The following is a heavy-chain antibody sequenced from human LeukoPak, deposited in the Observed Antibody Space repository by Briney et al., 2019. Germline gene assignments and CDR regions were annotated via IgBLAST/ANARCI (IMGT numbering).Heavy chain of an antibody. V-gene: IGHV1-2*02. CDR2: INPHSDAT. CDR3: ARDRYSRTTSNWFDP. J-gene: IGHJ5*02. CDR1: GYTFTDYY. Sequence: ASVKVSCKASGYTFTDYYMHWVRQAPGQGLEWMGWINPHSDATNYAQKFQGRVTMTRDSSVSTAYMELSRLRSDDTAVYYCARDRYSRTTSNWFDPWSQGTLVTVSS. D-gene: IGHD2-2*01.